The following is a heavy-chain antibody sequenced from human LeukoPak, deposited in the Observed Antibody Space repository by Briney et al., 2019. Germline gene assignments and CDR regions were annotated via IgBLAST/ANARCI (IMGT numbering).Heavy chain of an antibody. D-gene: IGHD3-10*01. J-gene: IGHJ3*02. CDR1: GFTFSSYA. CDR3: AKDHYKLSVAANDAFDI. CDR2: ISGSGGST. Sequence: GGSLRLSCAASGFTFSSYAMSWVRQAPGKGLEWVSAISGSGGSTYYADSVKGRFTISRDNSKNTLYLQMYSLRAEDTAVYYCAKDHYKLSVAANDAFDIWGQGTMVTVSS. V-gene: IGHV3-23*01.